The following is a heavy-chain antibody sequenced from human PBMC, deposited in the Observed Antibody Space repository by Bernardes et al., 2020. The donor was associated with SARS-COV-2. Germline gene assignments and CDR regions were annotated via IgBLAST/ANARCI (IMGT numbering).Heavy chain of an antibody. V-gene: IGHV3-53*01. CDR1: GFTVSSNY. D-gene: IGHD6-13*01. CDR2: IYSGGST. Sequence: GWSLRLSCAASGFTVSSNYMSWVRQAPGKGLEWVSVIYSGGSTYYADSVKGRFTISRDNSKNTLYLQMNSLRAEDTAVYYCARASAGYSSSWYTFDPWGQGTLVTVSS. J-gene: IGHJ5*02. CDR3: ARASAGYSSSWYTFDP.